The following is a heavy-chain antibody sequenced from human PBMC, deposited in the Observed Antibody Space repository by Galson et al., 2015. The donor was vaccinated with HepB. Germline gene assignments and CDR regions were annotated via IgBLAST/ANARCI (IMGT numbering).Heavy chain of an antibody. J-gene: IGHJ1*01. CDR2: HDRDDGDT. CDR3: ATGYCRGTSCYSILDH. V-gene: IGHV1-24*01. CDR1: GDTLDELS. D-gene: IGHD2-2*02. Sequence: SVKVSCKVSGDTLDELSVHWVRQAPGKGLQWMGGHDRDDGDTFYGENFQGRVTMTEDISTDTAYMELRSLTSDDTAVYYCATGYCRGTSCYSILDHWGQGTLVTVSS.